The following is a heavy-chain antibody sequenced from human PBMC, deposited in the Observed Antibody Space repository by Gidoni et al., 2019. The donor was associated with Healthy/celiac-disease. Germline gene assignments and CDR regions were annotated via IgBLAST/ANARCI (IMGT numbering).Heavy chain of an antibody. D-gene: IGHD3-10*01. Sequence: QVQLQESGPGLVKPSETLSLTCTVSGGSISSYYWSWIRQPPGKGLEWIGYIYYSGSTNYNPSLKSRVTISVDTSKNQFSLKLSSVTAADTAVYYCASTDYSLLSHWYFDLWGRGTLVTVSS. CDR1: GGSISSYY. J-gene: IGHJ2*01. V-gene: IGHV4-59*01. CDR2: IYYSGST. CDR3: ASTDYSLLSHWYFDL.